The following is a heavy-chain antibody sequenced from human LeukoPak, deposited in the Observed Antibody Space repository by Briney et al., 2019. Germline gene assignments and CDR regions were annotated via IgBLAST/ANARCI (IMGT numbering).Heavy chain of an antibody. Sequence: SETLSLTCAVYGGSLSGYIWSWIRQPPGKGVEWIGEINHSGSTDYNPSLKSRVTMSVDTSRNQFSLKLISVTAADAAVYYCVRADGRDGYRGLVDYWGQGTLVTVSA. D-gene: IGHD5-24*01. V-gene: IGHV4-34*01. CDR2: INHSGST. CDR3: VRADGRDGYRGLVDY. J-gene: IGHJ4*02. CDR1: GGSLSGYI.